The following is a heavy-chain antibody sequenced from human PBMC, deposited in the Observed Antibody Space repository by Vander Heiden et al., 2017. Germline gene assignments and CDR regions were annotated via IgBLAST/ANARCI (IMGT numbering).Heavy chain of an antibody. CDR2: ISGSGGSI. D-gene: IGHD3-3*01. CDR1: GASRVNSA. CDR3: AKDQGKYDFWSGYSLFEN. V-gene: IGHV3-23*01. J-gene: IGHJ4*02. Sequence: EGRLLESGGTSLLRGGARRLSFAASGASRVNSAMSWVRQAPGKGLEWVSAISGSGGSIYYADSVKGRFTISRDNSRNTLSLQMTSLRAEDTAVYYCAKDQGKYDFWSGYSLFENWGQGTLVTVSS.